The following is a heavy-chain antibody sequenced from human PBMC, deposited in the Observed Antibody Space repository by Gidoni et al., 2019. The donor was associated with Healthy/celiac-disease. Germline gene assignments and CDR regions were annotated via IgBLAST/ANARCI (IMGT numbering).Heavy chain of an antibody. CDR3: AKAGCGGDCYYYYYYGMDV. CDR1: GFTFSSYA. J-gene: IGHJ6*02. CDR2: ISGSGGST. V-gene: IGHV3-23*01. D-gene: IGHD2-21*02. Sequence: EVQLLESGGGLLQPGGSLRLSCAASGFTFSSYAMRWFRQAPRKGLEWGSAISGSGGSTYYADSVKGRFTISRDNSKNTLYLQMNSLRAEDTAVYYCAKAGCGGDCYYYYYYGMDVWGQGTTVTVSS.